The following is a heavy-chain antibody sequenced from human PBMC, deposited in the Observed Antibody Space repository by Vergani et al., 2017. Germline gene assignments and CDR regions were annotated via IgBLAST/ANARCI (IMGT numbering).Heavy chain of an antibody. D-gene: IGHD1-26*01. J-gene: IGHJ4*02. Sequence: QVQLVQSGTEVKKPGASVKVSCKASGYTFSIDYMHWVRQAPGQGLEWMGIINPSDGATSYAQKFQGRVTMARDTSTSTVYMELSSLRSEDTAVYYCARGVTVGASFDYWGQGTLVTVSS. CDR2: INPSDGAT. CDR1: GYTFSIDY. CDR3: ARGVTVGASFDY. V-gene: IGHV1-46*01.